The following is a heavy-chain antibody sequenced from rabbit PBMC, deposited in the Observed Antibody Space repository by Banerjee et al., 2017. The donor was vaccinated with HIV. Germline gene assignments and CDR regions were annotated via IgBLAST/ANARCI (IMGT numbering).Heavy chain of an antibody. D-gene: IGHD6-1*01. J-gene: IGHJ2*01. V-gene: IGHV1S45*01. CDR2: IYAGGSGST. Sequence: QEQLVESGGGLVQPEGSLTLTCTASGFSLSSSDYMCWVRQAPGKGLEWIACIYAGGSGSTHYATWAQGRFTISRTSSTTVTLQMTSLTVADTATYFCARWGYVSVTDYGYDAFDPRGQGTLVTVS. CDR1: GFSLSSSDY. CDR3: ARWGYVSVTDYGYDAFDP.